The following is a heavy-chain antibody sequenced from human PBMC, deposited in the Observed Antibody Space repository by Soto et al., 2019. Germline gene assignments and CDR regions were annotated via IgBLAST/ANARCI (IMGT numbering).Heavy chain of an antibody. Sequence: GGSLRLSCAASGFTFSNAWMSWVRQAPGKGLEWVGRIKSKTDGGTTDYAAPVKGRFTISRDDSKNTLYLQMNSLKTEDTAVYYCTTGGIAAAGRLRYYYYYMDVWGKGTTVTVSS. CDR2: IKSKTDGGTT. J-gene: IGHJ6*03. D-gene: IGHD6-13*01. V-gene: IGHV3-15*01. CDR3: TTGGIAAAGRLRYYYYYMDV. CDR1: GFTFSNAW.